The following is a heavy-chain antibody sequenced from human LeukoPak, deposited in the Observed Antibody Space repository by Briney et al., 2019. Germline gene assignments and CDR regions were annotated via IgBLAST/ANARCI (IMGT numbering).Heavy chain of an antibody. J-gene: IGHJ3*01. CDR1: GYTFTDYY. Sequence: ASVKVSCKASGYTFTDYYIHWVRQAPGQGLEWMGWISPKNGGTNYAQKFQGRVTMTRDTSISTAYMEMSTLRSDDTAVYYCARLATWGSWGQGTMVTVSS. CDR3: ARLATWGS. V-gene: IGHV1-2*02. CDR2: ISPKNGGT. D-gene: IGHD3-16*01.